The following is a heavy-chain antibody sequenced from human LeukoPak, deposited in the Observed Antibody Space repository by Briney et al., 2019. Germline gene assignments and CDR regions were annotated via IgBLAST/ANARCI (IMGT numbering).Heavy chain of an antibody. J-gene: IGHJ4*02. V-gene: IGHV4-4*07. CDR3: ARNSYSGNYPSYLDS. D-gene: IGHD3-10*01. CDR1: GGSISSDC. Sequence: PSETLSLTCTVSGGSISSDCWSWIRQPAGKALEWIGRIYFSGYTTYNPSLKSRLTMSVDTSKNQFSLRLSSVTAADTAVYYCARNSYSGNYPSYLDSWGQGTLVTVSS. CDR2: IYFSGYT.